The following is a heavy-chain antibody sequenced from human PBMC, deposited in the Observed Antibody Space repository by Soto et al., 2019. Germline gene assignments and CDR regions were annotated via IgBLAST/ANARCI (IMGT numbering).Heavy chain of an antibody. CDR3: ASWDYYYYGMDV. Sequence: SVKVSCKASGGTFSSYAISWVRQAPGQGLEWMGGIIPIFGTANYAQKFQGRVTITADESTSTAYMELSSLRSEDTAVYYCASWDYYYYGMDVWGQGTTVTVSS. CDR1: GGTFSSYA. D-gene: IGHD3-16*01. CDR2: IIPIFGTA. V-gene: IGHV1-69*13. J-gene: IGHJ6*02.